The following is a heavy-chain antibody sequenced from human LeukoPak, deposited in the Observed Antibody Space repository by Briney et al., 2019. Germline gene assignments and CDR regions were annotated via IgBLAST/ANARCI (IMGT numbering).Heavy chain of an antibody. D-gene: IGHD3-9*01. Sequence: GGSLRLSCAASGFTFSSYAMSWVRQAPGKGLEWVSAICGSGGSTYYADSGRGRFSISRDNSKNTLYLQMNSLRAEDTAVYYCAKENYDILTGPYGMDVWGQGTTVTVSS. CDR2: ICGSGGST. J-gene: IGHJ6*02. CDR1: GFTFSSYA. CDR3: AKENYDILTGPYGMDV. V-gene: IGHV3-23*01.